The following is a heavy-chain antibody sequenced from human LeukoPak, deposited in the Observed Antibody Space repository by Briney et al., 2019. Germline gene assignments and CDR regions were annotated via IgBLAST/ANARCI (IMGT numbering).Heavy chain of an antibody. CDR3: ARVQLWSDY. CDR1: GFTFSYYN. D-gene: IGHD5-18*01. V-gene: IGHV3-69-1*01. CDR2: ISSSNTI. Sequence: GGSLRLSCAASGFTFSYYNMNWVRQAPAKGLEWVSYISSSNTIYYADSVKGRFTISRDNAKNSLYLQTNSLRAEDTAVYYCARVQLWSDYWGQGTLVTVSS. J-gene: IGHJ4*02.